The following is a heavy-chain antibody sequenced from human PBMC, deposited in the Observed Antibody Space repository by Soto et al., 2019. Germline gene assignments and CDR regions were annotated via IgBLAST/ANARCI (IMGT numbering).Heavy chain of an antibody. CDR3: ASLWFGVYGMDV. J-gene: IGHJ6*02. CDR2: ISSSGSTI. CDR1: GFTFTNYA. Sequence: PGGSLRLSCAASGFTFTNYALSWVRQAPGKGLEWVSTISSSGSTIYYADSVKGRFTISRDNAKNSLYLQMNSLRAEDTAVYYCASLWFGVYGMDVWGQGTTVTVSS. V-gene: IGHV3-48*03. D-gene: IGHD3-10*01.